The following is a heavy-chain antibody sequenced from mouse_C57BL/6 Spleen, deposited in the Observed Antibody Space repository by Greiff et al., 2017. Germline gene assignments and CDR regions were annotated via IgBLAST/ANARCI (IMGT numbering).Heavy chain of an antibody. Sequence: QVQLQQPGAELVKPGSSVKLSCKASGYTFTSYWMHWVKQRPIQGLEWIGNIDPSGSDTNYNQKFKNKATLTVDKSSSTAYMQLSSLTSEDSAVDYCAREGMLDYFDYWGKGTTLTVSS. D-gene: IGHD3-1*01. V-gene: IGHV1-52*01. J-gene: IGHJ2*01. CDR3: AREGMLDYFDY. CDR2: IDPSGSDT. CDR1: GYTFTSYW.